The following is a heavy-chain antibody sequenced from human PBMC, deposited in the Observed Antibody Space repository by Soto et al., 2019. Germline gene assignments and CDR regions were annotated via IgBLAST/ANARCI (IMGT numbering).Heavy chain of an antibody. J-gene: IGHJ5*02. CDR2: TSDSGSST. CDR1: GFTFKNYA. V-gene: IGHV3-23*01. D-gene: IGHD6-6*01. Sequence: EVQLLEYGGGLVQPGGSLRLSCAASGFTFKNYAMTWVRQAPGKGLEWVSGTSDSGSSTYYADSVRGRLTISRDNSGNTVYLQMNSLRAEDTAVYYCAKGNKRSADNWFDPWGPGTLVTVSS. CDR3: AKGNKRSADNWFDP.